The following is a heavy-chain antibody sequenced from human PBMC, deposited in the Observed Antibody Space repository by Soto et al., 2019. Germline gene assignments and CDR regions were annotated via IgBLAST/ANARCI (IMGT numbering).Heavy chain of an antibody. V-gene: IGHV4-39*07. CDR2: MYYGGSS. Sequence: ASETLSLTCTVSGGSIRSRSYYWGWIRQAPGKGLEWIGYMYYGGSSYYNPSLKSRVTISVDTSKNQFSLKLSSVTAEDTAVYYCTTDSYITIVIIRFDYWGHGTLVTVSS. D-gene: IGHD3-16*02. CDR1: GGSIRSRSYY. J-gene: IGHJ4*01. CDR3: TTDSYITIVIIRFDY.